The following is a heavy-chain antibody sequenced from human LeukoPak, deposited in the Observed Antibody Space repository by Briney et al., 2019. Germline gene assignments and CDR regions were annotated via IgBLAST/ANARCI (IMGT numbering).Heavy chain of an antibody. J-gene: IGHJ4*02. CDR1: GYTLTGYY. CDR2: INPNSGGT. V-gene: IGHV1-2*02. D-gene: IGHD5-12*01. CDR3: ATNRDVDIAFMELDY. Sequence: ASVKVSCKASGYTLTGYYMHWVRQAPGQGLEWMGWINPNSGGTNYAQKFQGRVTMTRDTSISTAYMELSRLRSDDTAVYYCATNRDVDIAFMELDYWGQGTLVTVSS.